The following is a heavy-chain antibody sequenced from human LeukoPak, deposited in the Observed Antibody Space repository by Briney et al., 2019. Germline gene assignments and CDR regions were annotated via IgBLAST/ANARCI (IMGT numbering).Heavy chain of an antibody. D-gene: IGHD5-12*01. Sequence: SVKVSCKASGGTFSSYAISWVRQAPGQGLEWMGRIIPIFGTANYAQKFQGRVTITTDESASTAYMELSSLRSEDTAVYYCARELGWLREDDYPNYFDYWGQGTLVTVSS. CDR3: ARELGWLREDDYPNYFDY. J-gene: IGHJ4*02. CDR2: IIPIFGTA. V-gene: IGHV1-69*05. CDR1: GGTFSSYA.